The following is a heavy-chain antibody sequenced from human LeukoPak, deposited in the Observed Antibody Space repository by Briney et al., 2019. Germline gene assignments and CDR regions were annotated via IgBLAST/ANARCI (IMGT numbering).Heavy chain of an antibody. J-gene: IGHJ3*02. CDR1: GFTFTTYW. Sequence: GGSLRLSCAASGFTFTTYWMHWVRQAPGKGLVWVSHINSDGSITSYADSVKGRFTISRDNAKNTLYLQMNSLRAEDTAVYYCAAAVAYDAFDIWGQGTMVTVSS. CDR2: INSDGSIT. CDR3: AAAVAYDAFDI. D-gene: IGHD6-19*01. V-gene: IGHV3-74*01.